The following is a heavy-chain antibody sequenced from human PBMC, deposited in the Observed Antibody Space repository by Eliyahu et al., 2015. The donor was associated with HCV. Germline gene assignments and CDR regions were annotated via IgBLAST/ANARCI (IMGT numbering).Heavy chain of an antibody. CDR1: GFTFSSYS. Sequence: EVQLVESGGGLVKPGGSLRLSCAASGFTFSSYSMNWVRQAPGKGLEWVSSISSSSSYIYYADSVKGRFTISRDNAKNSLYLQMNSLRAEDTAVYYCARDRYCSSTSCYNGMDVWGQGTTVTVSS. CDR2: ISSSSSYI. CDR3: ARDRYCSSTSCYNGMDV. D-gene: IGHD2-2*02. J-gene: IGHJ6*02. V-gene: IGHV3-21*01.